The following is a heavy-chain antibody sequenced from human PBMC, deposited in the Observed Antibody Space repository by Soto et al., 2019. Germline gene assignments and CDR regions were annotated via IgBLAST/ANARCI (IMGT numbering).Heavy chain of an antibody. Sequence: QVQLVESGGGVVQPGRSLRLSCAASGFTFSSYGMHWVRQAPGKGLEWVAVIWYDGSNKYYADSVKGRFTISRDNSKNTLYLQMNSLRAEDTAVYYCAREVRGSSGWYVYYGMDVWDQGTTVTVSS. J-gene: IGHJ6*02. CDR1: GFTFSSYG. CDR2: IWYDGSNK. CDR3: AREVRGSSGWYVYYGMDV. D-gene: IGHD6-19*01. V-gene: IGHV3-33*01.